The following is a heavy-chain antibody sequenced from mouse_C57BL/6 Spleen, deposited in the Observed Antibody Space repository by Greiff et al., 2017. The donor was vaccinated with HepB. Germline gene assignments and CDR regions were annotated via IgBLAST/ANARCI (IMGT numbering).Heavy chain of an antibody. CDR2: ITHSGET. D-gene: IGHD3-2*02. CDR3: AGDPDASGYFAY. V-gene: IGHV12-3*01. J-gene: IGHJ3*01. CDR1: GFPITSGYY. Sequence: VKLMESGPGLVKPSQSLFLTCSITGFPITSGYYWIWIRQSPGKPLEWMGYITHSGETFYNPSLQSPISITRETSKNQFFLQLNSVTTEDTAMYYCAGDPDASGYFAYWGQGTLVTVSA.